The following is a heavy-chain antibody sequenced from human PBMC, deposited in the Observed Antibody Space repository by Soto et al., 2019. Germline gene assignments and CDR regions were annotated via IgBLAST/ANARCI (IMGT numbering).Heavy chain of an antibody. V-gene: IGHV3-30*18. CDR1: GFTFSSYG. Sequence: QVQLVESGGGVVQPGRSLRLSCAASGFTFSSYGMHWVRQAPGKGLEWVAVISYDGSNKYYADSVKGRFTISRDNSKNTLYLQMNSLRAEVTAVYYCAKDPRGITIFGVVIGFGMDVWGQGTTVTVSS. CDR2: ISYDGSNK. CDR3: AKDPRGITIFGVVIGFGMDV. D-gene: IGHD3-3*01. J-gene: IGHJ6*02.